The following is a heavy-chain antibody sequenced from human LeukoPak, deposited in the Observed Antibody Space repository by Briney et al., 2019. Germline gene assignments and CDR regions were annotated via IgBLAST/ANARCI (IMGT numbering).Heavy chain of an antibody. J-gene: IGHJ4*02. CDR1: GYTFTSYY. CDR3: AREGLKDSSGCPDY. D-gene: IGHD3-22*01. V-gene: IGHV1-46*01. CDR2: INPSGGST. Sequence: GASVKVSCKASGYTFTSYYMHWVRQPPGQGREWMGLINPSGGSTSYAHKFQGRVTMTRDTSTSKVYMELSSLRSEDTAVYYCAREGLKDSSGCPDYWGQGTLVTVSS.